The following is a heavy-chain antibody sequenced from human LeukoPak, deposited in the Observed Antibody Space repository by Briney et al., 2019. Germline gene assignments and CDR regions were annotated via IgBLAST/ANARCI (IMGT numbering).Heavy chain of an antibody. CDR3: ARDSEPTYSSSSGDFDY. D-gene: IGHD6-6*01. CDR1: GFTFSSYW. Sequence: GGSLRLSCAASGFTFSSYWMGWVRQAPGKGLEWVANIKQDGSEKYYVDSVKGRFTISRDNAKNSLYLQMNSLRAEDTAVYYCARDSEPTYSSSSGDFDYWGQGTLVTVSS. J-gene: IGHJ4*02. V-gene: IGHV3-7*01. CDR2: IKQDGSEK.